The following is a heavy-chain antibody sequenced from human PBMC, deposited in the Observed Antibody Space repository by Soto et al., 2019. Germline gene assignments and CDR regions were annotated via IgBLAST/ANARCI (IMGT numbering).Heavy chain of an antibody. CDR3: AKDRQPDGIWTFDL. J-gene: IGHJ4*02. V-gene: IGHV3-23*03. D-gene: IGHD3-9*01. CDR1: GFTFSTYT. CDR2: IFPGGST. Sequence: PGGSLRLSFEASGFTFSTYTKNGVRQAPAKGLEWVAGIFPGGSTYYANSVKGRFTISRDHSQSSVFLQMSSLRDEDTAVYYCAKDRQPDGIWTFDLWGQGT.